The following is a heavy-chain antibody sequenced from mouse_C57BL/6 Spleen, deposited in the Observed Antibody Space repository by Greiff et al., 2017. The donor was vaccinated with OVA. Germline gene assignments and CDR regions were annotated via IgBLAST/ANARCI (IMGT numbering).Heavy chain of an antibody. J-gene: IGHJ3*01. CDR3: ARPPDYYGGAY. Sequence: QVQLQQPGAELVRPGTSVKLSCKASGYTFTSYWMHWVKQRPGQGLEWIGVIDPSDSYTNYNQKFKGKATLTVDTSSSTAYMQLSSLTSEDSAVYYCARPPDYYGGAYWGQGTLVTVSA. CDR2: IDPSDSYT. CDR1: GYTFTSYW. D-gene: IGHD1-1*01. V-gene: IGHV1-59*01.